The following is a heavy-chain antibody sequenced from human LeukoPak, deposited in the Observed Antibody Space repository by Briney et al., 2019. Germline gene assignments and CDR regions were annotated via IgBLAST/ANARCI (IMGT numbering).Heavy chain of an antibody. CDR2: IYYSGST. D-gene: IGHD1-26*01. Sequence: PSETLSLTCTVSGGSISSGDYYWSWIRHPPGKGLEWIGYIYYSGSTYYNPSLKSRVTISVDTSKNQFSLKLSSVTAADAAVYYCAREGSSGSYWTFDYWGQGTLVTVSS. J-gene: IGHJ4*02. V-gene: IGHV4-30-4*08. CDR3: AREGSSGSYWTFDY. CDR1: GGSISSGDYY.